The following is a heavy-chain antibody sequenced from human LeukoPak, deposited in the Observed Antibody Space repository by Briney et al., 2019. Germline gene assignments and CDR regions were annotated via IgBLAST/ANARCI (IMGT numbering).Heavy chain of an antibody. CDR2: ISSSGTTI. J-gene: IGHJ4*02. V-gene: IGHV3-11*04. CDR3: TRDPLWDLADY. D-gene: IGHD1-26*01. Sequence: GGSLRLSCTGSGFSVSNYYMSWVRQAPGKGLEWISYISSSGTTIHYAESVKGRFTISRDNAENALYLQMNSLRAEDTAVYYCTRDPLWDLADYWGQGTLVTVSS. CDR1: GFSVSNYY.